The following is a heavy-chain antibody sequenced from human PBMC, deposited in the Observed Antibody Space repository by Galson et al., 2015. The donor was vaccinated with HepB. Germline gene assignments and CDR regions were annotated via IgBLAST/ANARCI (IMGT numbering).Heavy chain of an antibody. J-gene: IGHJ4*02. CDR3: SRLGDFSGYSSS. V-gene: IGHV3-73*01. CDR1: GFTFSGSA. D-gene: IGHD6-13*01. Sequence: SLRLSCAASGFTFSGSAIHWVRQASGKGPEWVGRIRSKTNNYATAYVASVKGRFTISRDDSKKTAYLHMNSLKIDDTAVYYCSRLGDFSGYSSSWGQGTLVTVSS. CDR2: IRSKTNNYAT.